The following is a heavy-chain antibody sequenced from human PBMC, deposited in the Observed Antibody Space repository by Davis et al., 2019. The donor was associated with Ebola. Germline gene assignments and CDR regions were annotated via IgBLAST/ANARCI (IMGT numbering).Heavy chain of an antibody. D-gene: IGHD3-3*01. CDR2: IITDNGNR. CDR3: AIGGGVDHFDY. V-gene: IGHV1-69*13. Sequence: SVKVSCKASGGTFSSYAISWVRQAPGQGLEWMGWIITDNGNRNYAQKFQGRVTITADESTSTAYMELSSLRSEDTAVYYCAIGGGVDHFDYWGQGTLVTVSS. CDR1: GGTFSSYA. J-gene: IGHJ4*02.